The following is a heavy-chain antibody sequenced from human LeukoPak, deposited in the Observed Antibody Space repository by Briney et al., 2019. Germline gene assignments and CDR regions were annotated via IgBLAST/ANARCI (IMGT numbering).Heavy chain of an antibody. CDR1: GFTFSSDA. CDR3: ARGDRSSWYYFDY. CDR2: ISAGGGGT. V-gene: IGHV3-23*01. D-gene: IGHD6-13*01. Sequence: PGGSLRLSYAASGFTFSSDAMSWVRQAPGKGLEWVSTISAGGGGTYYADSVKGRFTISRDNSKNTLYLQMNSLRAEDTAVYYCARGDRSSWYYFDYWGQGTLVTVSS. J-gene: IGHJ4*02.